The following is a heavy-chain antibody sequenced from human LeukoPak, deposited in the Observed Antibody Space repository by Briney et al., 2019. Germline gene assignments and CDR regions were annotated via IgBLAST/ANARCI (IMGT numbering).Heavy chain of an antibody. Sequence: PSETLSLTCAVYGGSFSGYYWSWIRQPPGKGLEWIGEINHSGRTNYSPSLKSRVTISVDRSKNQFSLNLTSVTAADTAVYYCANLAGTVQHSWGQGTLVTVSS. V-gene: IGHV4-34*01. CDR3: ANLAGTVQHS. D-gene: IGHD6-13*01. J-gene: IGHJ4*02. CDR1: GGSFSGYY. CDR2: INHSGRT.